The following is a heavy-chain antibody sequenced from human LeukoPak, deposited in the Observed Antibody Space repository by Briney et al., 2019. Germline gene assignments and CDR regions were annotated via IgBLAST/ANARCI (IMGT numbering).Heavy chain of an antibody. CDR2: IIPMFDTP. CDR3: ARVGGDYYDSSGYYDGSAFDI. CDR1: GGTFSTYA. V-gene: IGHV1-69*05. Sequence: ASVKVSCKASGGTFSTYAIIWVRQALGQGLEWMGGIIPMFDTPKYAQKFQGRVTITRNTSISTAYMELSSLRSEDTAVYYCARVGGDYYDSSGYYDGSAFDIWGQGTMVTVSS. J-gene: IGHJ3*02. D-gene: IGHD3-22*01.